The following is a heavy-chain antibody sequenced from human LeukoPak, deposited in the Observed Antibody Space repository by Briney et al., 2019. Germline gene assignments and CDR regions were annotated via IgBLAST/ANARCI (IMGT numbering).Heavy chain of an antibody. CDR1: GYTFTGYY. D-gene: IGHD6-13*01. J-gene: IGHJ4*02. Sequence: ASVKVSCKASGYTFTGYYMHWVRQAPGQGLEWMGWINPNSGGTNYAQKFQGWVTMTRDTSISTAYMELSRLRSDDTAVYYCARDLGSSSSWLRGMDYWGQGTLVTVSS. CDR3: ARDLGSSSSWLRGMDY. CDR2: INPNSGGT. V-gene: IGHV1-2*04.